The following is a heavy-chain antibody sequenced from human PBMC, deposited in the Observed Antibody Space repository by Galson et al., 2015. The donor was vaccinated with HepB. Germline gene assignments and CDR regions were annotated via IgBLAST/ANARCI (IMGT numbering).Heavy chain of an antibody. CDR3: ARSKTYDSSGYCETCDAFDI. Sequence: SLRLSCAASGFTFSNYAMHWVRQAPGKGLRWVAVISSDESNKYYADSVKGRFTMSGDNSKNTLYLQMNSLRAEDTAVYYCARSKTYDSSGYCETCDAFDIWGQGTMVTVSS. D-gene: IGHD3-22*01. CDR1: GFTFSNYA. V-gene: IGHV3-30-3*01. J-gene: IGHJ3*02. CDR2: ISSDESNK.